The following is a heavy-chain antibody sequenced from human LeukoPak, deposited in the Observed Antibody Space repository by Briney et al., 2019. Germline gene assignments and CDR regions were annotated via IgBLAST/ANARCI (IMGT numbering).Heavy chain of an antibody. CDR1: GFTFSITW. J-gene: IGHJ4*02. V-gene: IGHV3-74*03. CDR2: ITSDGTTT. CDR3: VGGDY. Sequence: GGSLRLSCAASGFTFSITWMHWVRQFPGQGLVWVARITSDGTTTSYAESVEGRFTISRDNTKNSLYLQMNSLRAEDAAVYYCVGGDYWGQGTLVTVSS.